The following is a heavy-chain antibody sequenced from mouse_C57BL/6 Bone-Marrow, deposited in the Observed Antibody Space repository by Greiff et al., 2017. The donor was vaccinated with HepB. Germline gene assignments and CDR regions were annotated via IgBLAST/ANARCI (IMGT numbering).Heavy chain of an antibody. J-gene: IGHJ4*01. CDR3: ASLITTVVATDYYAMDY. Sequence: EVQLVESGGGLVQPGGSLKLSCAASGFTFSDYYMYWVRQTPEKRLEWVAYISNGGGSTYYPDTVKGRFTISRDNAKNTLYLQMSRLKSEDTAMYYCASLITTVVATDYYAMDYWGQGTSVTVSS. V-gene: IGHV5-12*01. D-gene: IGHD1-1*01. CDR1: GFTFSDYY. CDR2: ISNGGGST.